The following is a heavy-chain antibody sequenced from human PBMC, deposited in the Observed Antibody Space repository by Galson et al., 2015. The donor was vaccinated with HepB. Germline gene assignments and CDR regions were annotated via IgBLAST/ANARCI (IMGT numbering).Heavy chain of an antibody. CDR1: DGSINNYY. Sequence: SETLSLTCTVSDGSINNYYWTWIRQPPGRGLEWIGDVHYTGNTNYTPSLKSRVNISVDTSRKQFSLRLRSVTAADTAVYYCARINPSGFDPWGQGTLVTVSA. J-gene: IGHJ5*02. D-gene: IGHD1-14*01. CDR3: ARINPSGFDP. V-gene: IGHV4-59*01. CDR2: VHYTGNT.